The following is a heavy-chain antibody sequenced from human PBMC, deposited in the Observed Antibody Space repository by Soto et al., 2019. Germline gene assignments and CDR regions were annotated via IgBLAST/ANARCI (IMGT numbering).Heavy chain of an antibody. D-gene: IGHD3-9*01. CDR1: GGTFRSYA. CDR2: IIPIFGTA. CDR3: ARQHTASYYDILTGSSRRAEYFQH. J-gene: IGHJ1*01. Sequence: SGKVSCKASGGTFRSYAISWVRQAPGQGLEWVGGIIPIFGTANYAQKFQGRVTITADESTSTAYMELSSLRSEDTAVYYCARQHTASYYDILTGSSRRAEYFQHWGQGTLVTVSS. V-gene: IGHV1-69*13.